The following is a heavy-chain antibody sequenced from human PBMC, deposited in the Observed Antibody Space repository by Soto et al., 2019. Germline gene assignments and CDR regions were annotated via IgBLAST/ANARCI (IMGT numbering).Heavy chain of an antibody. V-gene: IGHV3-74*01. CDR1: KFTFSNYW. D-gene: IGHD1-26*01. Sequence: EAQLVESGGDLVQPGGSLRLSCAASKFTFSNYWMHWVRQAPGKGLMWVSRINSDGTRTAYADSVKGRFTISRDNTKDTLFLYMDGLRAEDTAVYYCARVATGSYDWFAPWGQGTLVTVSS. CDR3: ARVATGSYDWFAP. J-gene: IGHJ5*02. CDR2: INSDGTRT.